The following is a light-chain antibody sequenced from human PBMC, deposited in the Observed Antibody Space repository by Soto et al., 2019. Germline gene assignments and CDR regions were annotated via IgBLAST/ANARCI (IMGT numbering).Light chain of an antibody. CDR2: AAS. CDR3: LQDYKYPPT. CDR1: QAIRND. V-gene: IGKV1-6*02. Sequence: AIQMTQPPSSQSASVGDRVTITCRASQAIRNDLGWYQQKPGKAPKLLIYAASSLQSGAPSRFSGSGSGTDFTLTISSLQGEEFATYYCLQDYKYPPTFGQGTRLEIK. J-gene: IGKJ5*01.